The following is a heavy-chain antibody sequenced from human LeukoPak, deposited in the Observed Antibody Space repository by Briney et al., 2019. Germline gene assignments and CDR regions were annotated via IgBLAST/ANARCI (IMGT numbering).Heavy chain of an antibody. D-gene: IGHD5-12*01. CDR2: TYYRSKWYN. CDR1: GDSVSSNSAA. V-gene: IGHV6-1*01. J-gene: IGHJ3*02. CDR3: ARGAPIVATILWGDAFDI. Sequence: SQTLSLTCAISGDSVSSNSAAWNWIRQSPSRGLEWLGRTYYRSKWYNDYAVSVKSRITINPDTSKNQFSLQLNSVTPGDTAVYYCARGAPIVATILWGDAFDIWGQGTMVTVSS.